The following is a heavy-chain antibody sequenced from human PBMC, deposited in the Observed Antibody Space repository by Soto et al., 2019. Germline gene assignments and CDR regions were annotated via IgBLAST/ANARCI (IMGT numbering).Heavy chain of an antibody. CDR3: ARDGGYCSSTSCYGLWLDP. CDR2: ISYDGNNK. CDR1: GFTYTTYT. V-gene: IGHV3-30*12. D-gene: IGHD2-2*01. J-gene: IGHJ5*02. Sequence: AGGSLRLSCAASGFTYTTYTMHWVRQAPGKGLEWVAVISYDGNNKFYADSVKGRFTISRDSTKQTLYLQMNSLRAEDTAVYYCARDGGYCSSTSCYGLWLDPWGQGTLVTVSS.